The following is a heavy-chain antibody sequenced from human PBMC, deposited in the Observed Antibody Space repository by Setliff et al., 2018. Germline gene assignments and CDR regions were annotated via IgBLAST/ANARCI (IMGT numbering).Heavy chain of an antibody. CDR2: IISMFGTT. CDR1: GYTLSHYY. J-gene: IGHJ5*02. D-gene: IGHD3-10*01. CDR3: AREKGYYNSGSYKYWFDP. Sequence: GASVKVSCKASGYTLSHYYMHWVRQAPGQGLEWMGGIISMFGTTNYAQQFQGRVTITTDESTSTAYMDLSSLTSDDTAIYYCAREKGYYNSGSYKYWFDPWGQGTLVTVSS. V-gene: IGHV1-69*05.